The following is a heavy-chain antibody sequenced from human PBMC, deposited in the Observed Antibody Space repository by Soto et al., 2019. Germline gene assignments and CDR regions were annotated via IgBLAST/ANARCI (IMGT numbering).Heavy chain of an antibody. V-gene: IGHV4-59*08. CDR1: DASLSSYF. CDR3: TRLRYGGAFDY. Sequence: QVQLQESVPGLVKPSETLSLTCTVSDASLSSYFWNWIRRPPGKGLEWIGYVSYSGSSNYNPSLKNRVAVSLDTSKNQFSLKLRSVTAADTAVYYCTRLRYGGAFDYWGQGTLVTVSS. J-gene: IGHJ4*02. D-gene: IGHD4-17*01. CDR2: VSYSGSS.